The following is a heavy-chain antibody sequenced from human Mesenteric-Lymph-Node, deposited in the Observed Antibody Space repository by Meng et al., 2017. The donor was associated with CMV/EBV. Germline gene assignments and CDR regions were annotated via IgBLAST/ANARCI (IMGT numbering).Heavy chain of an antibody. J-gene: IGHJ4*02. D-gene: IGHD2-2*01. Sequence: ASVKVSCKASGYTFTGYYMHWVRQAPGQGLEWMGWINPNSGGTNYAQKFQGRVTMTRDTSISTAYMELSRLRSDDTAVYYCARGYIVVVPAAPHFDYWGQGTLVIVSS. CDR2: INPNSGGT. V-gene: IGHV1-2*02. CDR3: ARGYIVVVPAAPHFDY. CDR1: GYTFTGYY.